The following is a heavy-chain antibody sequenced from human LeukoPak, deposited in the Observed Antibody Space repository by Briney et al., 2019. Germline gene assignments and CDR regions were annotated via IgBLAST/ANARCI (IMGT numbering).Heavy chain of an antibody. J-gene: IGHJ6*03. CDR3: AANIYYYYYYMDV. V-gene: IGHV4-4*02. Sequence: SETLSLTCAVSGGSISSRNWWSWVRQPPGKGLEWIGEIHHSGSTNYNSSLKSRVTISVDKSKNQFSLKLSSVTAADTAVYYCAANIYYYYYYMDVWGKGTTVTVSS. CDR2: IHHSGST. CDR1: GGSISSRNW.